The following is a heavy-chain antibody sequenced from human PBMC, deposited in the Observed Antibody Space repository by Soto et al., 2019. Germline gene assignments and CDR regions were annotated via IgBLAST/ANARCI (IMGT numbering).Heavy chain of an antibody. CDR3: ARILCSSTSCYTFDY. CDR2: MRQDGSEK. J-gene: IGHJ4*02. D-gene: IGHD2-2*02. V-gene: IGHV3-7*03. Sequence: GGSLRLSCAASGFTFSSYWMSWVRQAPGKGLEWVANMRQDGSEKYYVDSVKGRFTVSRDNAKNSLYLQMNSLRAEDTAVYYCARILCSSTSCYTFDYWGQGTLVTVSS. CDR1: GFTFSSYW.